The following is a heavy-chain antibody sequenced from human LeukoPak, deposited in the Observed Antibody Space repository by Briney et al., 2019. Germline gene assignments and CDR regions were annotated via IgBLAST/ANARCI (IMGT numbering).Heavy chain of an antibody. V-gene: IGHV3-7*01. J-gene: IGHJ4*02. Sequence: PGGSLRLSCAASGFTFSSYWMSWVRQAPGKGLEWVANIKQDGSEKYYVDSVKGRFTISRDNAKNSLYLQMNSLRAEDTAVYYCARDMAWGYDSSGYYYFDYWGQGTLVTVSS. D-gene: IGHD3-22*01. CDR3: ARDMAWGYDSSGYYYFDY. CDR1: GFTFSSYW. CDR2: IKQDGSEK.